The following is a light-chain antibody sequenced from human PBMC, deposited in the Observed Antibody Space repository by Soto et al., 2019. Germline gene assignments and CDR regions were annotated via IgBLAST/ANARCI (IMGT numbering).Light chain of an antibody. V-gene: IGLV4-69*01. CDR2: GNSDGRH. J-gene: IGLJ3*02. CDR1: SGHSRYA. CDR3: QTWGPGIRV. Sequence: QPVLTQSPSASASLGASVKLTCTLSSGHSRYAIAWHQQQPEKGPRYLMKGNSDGRHSKGDGIPDRFSGSSSGAERYLTISSLQSEDEADYYCQTWGPGIRVFGGGTKVTVL.